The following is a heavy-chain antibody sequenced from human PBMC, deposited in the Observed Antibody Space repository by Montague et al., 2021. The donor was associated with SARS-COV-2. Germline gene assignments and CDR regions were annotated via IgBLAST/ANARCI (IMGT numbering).Heavy chain of an antibody. CDR3: ARGSNDPHVA. J-gene: IGHJ6*02. CDR2: LSLTGST. Sequence: SETLSLTCTVYGHSLSRGYYAWTWIRQPPGPGLESIGRLSLTGSTYYNPSLRSRVTITADTSKSQFSMHLSSATAADTAVYYCARGSNDPHVAWGQGTTVTVSS. D-gene: IGHD6-13*01. V-gene: IGHV4-39*01. CDR1: GHSLSRGYYA.